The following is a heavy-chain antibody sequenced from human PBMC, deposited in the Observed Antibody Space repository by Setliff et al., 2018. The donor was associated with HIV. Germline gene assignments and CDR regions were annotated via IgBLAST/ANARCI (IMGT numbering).Heavy chain of an antibody. Sequence: ASVKVSCKASGYPFSSYVISWVRQAPGQGPEWMGGIIPMYGVTNYAQKFQGRVTITRDEFTNTGYMELSSLRSEDTAVYYCATATGYHDSGSLQNWGQGTLVTVSS. D-gene: IGHD3-10*01. CDR1: GYPFSSYV. CDR3: ATATGYHDSGSLQN. J-gene: IGHJ4*02. V-gene: IGHV1-69*13. CDR2: IIPMYGVT.